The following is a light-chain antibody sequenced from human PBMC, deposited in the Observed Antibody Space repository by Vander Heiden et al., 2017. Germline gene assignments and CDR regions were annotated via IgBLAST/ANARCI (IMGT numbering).Light chain of an antibody. Sequence: QSVLPQHPSGSGTHGQRVTISCSGSSSNIGNNTVNWYQQPPGTAPNLLIYSNNQRPSGVPDRFSGSKSGTSASLAISGLQSEDEADYYWAAWDDSLNGWVFGGGTKLTVL. CDR3: AAWDDSLNGWV. J-gene: IGLJ3*02. CDR1: SSNIGNNT. CDR2: SNN. V-gene: IGLV1-44*01.